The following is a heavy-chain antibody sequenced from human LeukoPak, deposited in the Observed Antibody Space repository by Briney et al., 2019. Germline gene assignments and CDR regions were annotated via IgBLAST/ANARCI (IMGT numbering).Heavy chain of an antibody. CDR2: TRYDGNNK. CDR3: AKDMRGDYYDASGPFDH. CDR1: GFSFSNYG. Sequence: GGSLRLSCTASGFTSGFSFSNYGMHWGRQAPGKGLEWVAFTRYDGNNKYYADSVKGRFTISRDNSKDTLYLQMNSLRPEDMAIYYCAKDMRGDYYDASGPFDHWGHGTLVTVSS. D-gene: IGHD3-22*01. V-gene: IGHV3-30*02. J-gene: IGHJ5*02.